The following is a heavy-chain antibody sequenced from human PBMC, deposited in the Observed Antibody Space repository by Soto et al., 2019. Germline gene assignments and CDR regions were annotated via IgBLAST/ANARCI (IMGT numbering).Heavy chain of an antibody. CDR3: ARDRVYYYDNSGYYNFDY. V-gene: IGHV3-30-3*01. J-gene: IGHJ4*02. Sequence: QVQLVESGGGVVQPGRSLRVSCAASGFIFSNYAMHWVRQAPGKGLEWVAVVSYDGSNQFYAESVKGRFTISRDSSKTTLYLQMNNLREEDTAVYYCARDRVYYYDNSGYYNFDYWGQGTLGIVSS. CDR1: GFIFSNYA. CDR2: VSYDGSNQ. D-gene: IGHD3-22*01.